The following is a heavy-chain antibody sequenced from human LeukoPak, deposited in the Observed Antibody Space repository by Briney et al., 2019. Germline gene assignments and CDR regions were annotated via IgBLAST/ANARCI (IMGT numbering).Heavy chain of an antibody. Sequence: RGSLRLSSAASGVTFSIYIMNTVRQARREGLEWVIYIGSDSTTIYYGDSVKGRFTISRNNGKNSLYLEMHSLREEDTAVYYCGRGRAYWGQGTLVSVSS. CDR1: GVTFSIYI. J-gene: IGHJ4*02. CDR2: IGSDSTTI. V-gene: IGHV3-48*02. CDR3: GRGRAY.